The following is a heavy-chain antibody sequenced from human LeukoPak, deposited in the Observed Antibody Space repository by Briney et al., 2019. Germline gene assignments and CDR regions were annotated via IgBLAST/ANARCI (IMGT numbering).Heavy chain of an antibody. Sequence: TSETLSLTCTVSGGSVSSGSYYWSWIRQPPGKGLEWIGYIYYSGSTNYNPSLKSRVTISVDTSKNQFSLKLSSVTAADTAVYYCARGSYDILTGYYNPWGYYFDSWGQGTLVTVSS. D-gene: IGHD3-9*01. CDR2: IYYSGST. CDR1: GGSVSSGSYY. V-gene: IGHV4-61*01. CDR3: ARGSYDILTGYYNPWGYYFDS. J-gene: IGHJ4*02.